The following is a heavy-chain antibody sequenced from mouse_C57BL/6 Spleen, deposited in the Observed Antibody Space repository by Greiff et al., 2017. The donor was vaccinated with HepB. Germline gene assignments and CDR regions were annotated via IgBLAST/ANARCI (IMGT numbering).Heavy chain of an antibody. Sequence: DVKLVESGGDLVKPGGSLKLSCAASGFTFSSYGMSWVRQTPDKRLEWVATISSGGSYTYYPDSVKGRFTISRDNAKNTLYLQMSSLKSEDTAMYYCATYYYDYVYAMDYWGQGTSVTVSS. J-gene: IGHJ4*01. CDR3: ATYYYDYVYAMDY. V-gene: IGHV5-6*02. D-gene: IGHD2-4*01. CDR1: GFTFSSYG. CDR2: ISSGGSYT.